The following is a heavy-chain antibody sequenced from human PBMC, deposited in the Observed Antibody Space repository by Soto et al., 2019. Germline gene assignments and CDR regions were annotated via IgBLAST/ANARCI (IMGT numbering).Heavy chain of an antibody. CDR1: GGSISSGGYY. CDR2: IYYSGST. V-gene: IGHV4-31*03. J-gene: IGHJ4*02. D-gene: IGHD3-22*01. Sequence: QVQLQESGPGLVKPSQTLSLTCTVSGGSISSGGYYCNWIRQHPGKGLEWIGYIYYSGSTYYNPSLNSRVNISVDTSKNQFSLKRTSVTAADTAVYYCARDSSGYYHFDSWGQGTLVTVSS. CDR3: ARDSSGYYHFDS.